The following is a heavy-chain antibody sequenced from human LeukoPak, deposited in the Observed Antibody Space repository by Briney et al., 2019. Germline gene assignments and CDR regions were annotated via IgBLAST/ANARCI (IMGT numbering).Heavy chain of an antibody. CDR2: IIPIFGTA. CDR1: GGTSSTYA. CDR3: ARVFARSGEISGSYYYY. Sequence: SVKVSCKASGGTSSTYAINWVRQAPGQGLEWMGGIIPIFGTANYAQKFQGRVTISTDESTSTAYMELSRLRSEDTAVYYCARVFARSGEISGSYYYYWGQGTLVTVSS. J-gene: IGHJ4*02. D-gene: IGHD3-10*01. V-gene: IGHV1-69*05.